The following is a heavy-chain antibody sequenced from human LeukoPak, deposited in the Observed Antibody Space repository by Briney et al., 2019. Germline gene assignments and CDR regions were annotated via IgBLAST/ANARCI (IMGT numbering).Heavy chain of an antibody. CDR2: INCNSGDA. CDR3: ARSAGHCSNGICFTDYYMDV. J-gene: IGHJ6*03. Sequence: ASVKVSCKASGYSFTEHYTYWVRQAPGQGLEWVGRINCNSGDANSARKFQGRVTMTRDTSVSTAYMDLSSVTSDDSAVYFCARSAGHCSNGICFTDYYMDVWGRGTTVTVSS. V-gene: IGHV1-2*02. CDR1: GYSFTEHY. D-gene: IGHD2-8*01.